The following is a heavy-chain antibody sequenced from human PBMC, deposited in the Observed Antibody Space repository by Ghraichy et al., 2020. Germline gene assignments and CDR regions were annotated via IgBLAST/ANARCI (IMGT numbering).Heavy chain of an antibody. V-gene: IGHV4-59*01. CDR3: AREFGNQFDY. CDR2: IYYSGST. CDR1: GGSISSYY. J-gene: IGHJ4*01. Sequence: SETLSLTCTVSGGSISSYYWSWIRQPPGKGLEWIGYIYYSGSTNYNPSLKSRVTISVDTSKNQFSLKLSSVTAADTAVYSCAREFGNQFDYWGHGTLVTVS. D-gene: IGHD1-14*01.